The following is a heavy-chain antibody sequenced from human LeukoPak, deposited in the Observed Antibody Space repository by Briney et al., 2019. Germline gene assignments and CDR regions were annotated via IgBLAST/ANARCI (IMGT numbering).Heavy chain of an antibody. Sequence: PSETLSLTCTVSGGSISDYFWSWIRQPAGKGLEWIGRIYTGGKTSYNPSLTSRVTLSVDTAKNQFSLKLSSVTAADTAIYYCARDEKNNDGHAYAPRFVSRGQRTLVTVSS. CDR3: ARDEKNNDGHAYAPRFVS. CDR2: IYTGGKT. V-gene: IGHV4-4*07. D-gene: IGHD3-16*01. CDR1: GGSISDYF. J-gene: IGHJ4*02.